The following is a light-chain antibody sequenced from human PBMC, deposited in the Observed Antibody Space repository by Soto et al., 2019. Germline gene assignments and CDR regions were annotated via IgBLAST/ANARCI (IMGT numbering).Light chain of an antibody. J-gene: IGKJ2*01. Sequence: EVVLTQSPGTLSLSPGERATLSCRASQSVTNNYLAWYQQRPGQAPRLLIFGSSDRATGIPDRFSGSGSGTDFTLTISRLEPEDFAVYYCHLYGSSPPYTFGQGTKLEIK. CDR1: QSVTNNY. CDR2: GSS. CDR3: HLYGSSPPYT. V-gene: IGKV3-20*01.